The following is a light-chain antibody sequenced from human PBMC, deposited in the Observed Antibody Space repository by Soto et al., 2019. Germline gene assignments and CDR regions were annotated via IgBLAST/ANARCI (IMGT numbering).Light chain of an antibody. V-gene: IGLV2-14*03. CDR3: TSFAPGRIYV. CDR2: EVS. CDR1: SIDIGAYDY. Sequence: QSVLTQLASVSGSPGQSITISCSGTSIDIGAYDYVSWYQQHPRRAPKLIIYEVSHRFSALSYRFSGSKSGNTASLTISGLQAEDEGDHYCTSFAPGRIYVFGSGTKVTVL. J-gene: IGLJ1*01.